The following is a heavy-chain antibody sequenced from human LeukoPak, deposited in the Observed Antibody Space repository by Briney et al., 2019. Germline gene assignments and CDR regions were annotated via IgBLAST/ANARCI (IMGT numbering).Heavy chain of an antibody. V-gene: IGHV3-74*01. CDR1: GFTFSGHW. Sequence: GGSLRHSCAASGFTFSGHWMHWVRQAPGKGRVWVSRILGEGRSTSYADSVKGRFTISRDNAKSTLYLQMNSLRAEDTAVYYCARSDWFDAWGQGSPVTASS. J-gene: IGHJ5*02. CDR3: ARSDWFDA. CDR2: ILGEGRST.